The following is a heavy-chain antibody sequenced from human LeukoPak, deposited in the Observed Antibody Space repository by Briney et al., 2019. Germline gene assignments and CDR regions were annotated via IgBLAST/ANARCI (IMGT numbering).Heavy chain of an antibody. D-gene: IGHD3-10*01. V-gene: IGHV1-69*04. CDR1: GYTFTSYG. CDR2: IIPILGIA. CDR3: ARDYYYGSGSWDKVKN. Sequence: ASVKVSCKASGYTFTSYGISWVRQAPGQGLEWMGRIIPILGIANYAQKFQGRVTITADKSTSTAYMELSSLRSEDTAVYYCARDYYYGSGSWDKVKNWGQGTLVTVSS. J-gene: IGHJ4*02.